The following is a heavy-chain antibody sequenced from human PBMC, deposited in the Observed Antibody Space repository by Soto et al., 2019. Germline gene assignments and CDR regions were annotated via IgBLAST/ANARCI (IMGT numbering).Heavy chain of an antibody. CDR2: TNDRGSI. CDR1: GGSFSGYY. V-gene: IGHV4-34*01. J-gene: IGHJ2*01. D-gene: IGHD3-9*01. CDR3: ARESHDILTGPPWVWYFDL. Sequence: QVQLQQWGAGPLRPLETLSLTCGVSGGSFSGYYWAWIRQSPGKGLEWIGETNDRGSINSNPSLKSRVSISVDTSKNHYSLNLRSVTAADTAVYYCARESHDILTGPPWVWYFDLWGRGTLVTVSS.